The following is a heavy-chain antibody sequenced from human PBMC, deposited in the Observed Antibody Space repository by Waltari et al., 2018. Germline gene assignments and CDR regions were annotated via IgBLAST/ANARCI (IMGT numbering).Heavy chain of an antibody. Sequence: EVRLVESGGGLVQPGGSLRLFCAASGFTFRNYEMNWVRQAPGKGLELLSYISSGASTIYYADSVKGRFTISRDNTKNSVYLQMDSLRAEDTAIYYCARGEGGANEYWGQGTLVTVS. CDR1: GFTFRNYE. D-gene: IGHD1-26*01. CDR2: ISSGASTI. CDR3: ARGEGGANEY. J-gene: IGHJ4*02. V-gene: IGHV3-48*03.